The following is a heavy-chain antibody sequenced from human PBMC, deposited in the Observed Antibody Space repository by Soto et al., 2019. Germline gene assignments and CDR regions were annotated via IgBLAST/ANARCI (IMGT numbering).Heavy chain of an antibody. CDR1: VGSIIRDDYY. V-gene: IGHV4-30-4*01. CDR3: ARDRANSPDFFDF. D-gene: IGHD1-1*01. Sequence: QVQLQASGPGLVKPSQTLSLTCTVSVGSIIRDDYYWSWIRQPPVTGLEWIGYIYDIGRTSYSPPLESRITISIDTSKNQFSLKLRAVSAADTAVYYSARDRANSPDFFDFWGQGTLVTVSS. CDR2: IYDIGRT. J-gene: IGHJ4*02.